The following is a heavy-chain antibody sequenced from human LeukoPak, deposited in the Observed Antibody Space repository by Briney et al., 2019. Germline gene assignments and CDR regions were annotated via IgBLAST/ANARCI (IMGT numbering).Heavy chain of an antibody. V-gene: IGHV3-74*01. Sequence: GGSLRLSCAASGFTFSRSWMHWVRQGPGKVLMWVSRINIDGTTTDYADPVKGRFTISRDDAKNTLYLQMNSLTVEDTAVFYCVKSMGVNDNWGQGTLVTVSS. CDR3: VKSMGVNDN. J-gene: IGHJ4*02. D-gene: IGHD1-26*01. CDR1: GFTFSRSW. CDR2: INIDGTTT.